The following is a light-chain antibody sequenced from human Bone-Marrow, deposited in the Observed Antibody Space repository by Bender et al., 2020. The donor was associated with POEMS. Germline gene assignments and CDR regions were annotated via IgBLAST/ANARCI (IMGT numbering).Light chain of an antibody. J-gene: IGLJ2*01. CDR3: LSTDSSGASLV. CDR1: VLTRKY. Sequence: SYKLTQPSSVSVSPGQTARITCSGDVLTRKYARWLQQKPGQAPILVMSKDTERPSGIPERFSGSNSGTTVTLTISAAQPEDEADFYCLSTDSSGASLVFGGGTRLTVL. V-gene: IGLV3-25*03. CDR2: KDT.